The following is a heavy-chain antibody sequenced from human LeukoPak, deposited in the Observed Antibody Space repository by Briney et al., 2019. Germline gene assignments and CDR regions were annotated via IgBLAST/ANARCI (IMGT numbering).Heavy chain of an antibody. D-gene: IGHD2-15*01. Sequence: ASVKVSCKASGYTFTDYSLNWVRQAPGQGLEWMGWISPYTGKTLYAQKLHDRVSMTTDTSTTTAYMELRSLTSDDTAVYYCAREVCSGGSCYAVFDYWGQGTLVTVSS. J-gene: IGHJ4*02. CDR1: GYTFTDYS. CDR2: ISPYTGKT. CDR3: AREVCSGGSCYAVFDY. V-gene: IGHV1-18*01.